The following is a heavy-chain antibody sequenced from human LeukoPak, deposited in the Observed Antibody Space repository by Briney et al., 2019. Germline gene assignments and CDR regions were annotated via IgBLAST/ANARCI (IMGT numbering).Heavy chain of an antibody. CDR3: ARDNYYDSSGYYSLSYYYYGMDV. D-gene: IGHD3-22*01. CDR2: ISAYNGNT. V-gene: IGHV1-18*01. CDR1: GYTFTSYG. J-gene: IGHJ6*02. Sequence: GASVKVSCKASGYTFTSYGISWVRQAPGQGLEWMGWISAYNGNTNYAQKLQGRVTMTTDTSTSTAYMELRSLRSDDTAVYYCARDNYYDSSGYYSLSYYYYGMDVWGQGTTVTVSS.